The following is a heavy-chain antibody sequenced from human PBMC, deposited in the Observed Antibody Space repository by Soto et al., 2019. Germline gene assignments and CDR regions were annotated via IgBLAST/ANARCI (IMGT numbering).Heavy chain of an antibody. V-gene: IGHV3-23*01. D-gene: IGHD7-27*01. Sequence: DVQVLESGGDLVQPGESLRLSCAASGFTFSNYAMTWVRQAPGKGLEWVSTMSGSGDSIYYADSVKGRFTISRDNSKTTLYLQLNSLRADDWAVYYCATGRQMGYWGQGTLVIVSS. CDR3: ATGRQMGY. J-gene: IGHJ4*02. CDR2: MSGSGDSI. CDR1: GFTFSNYA.